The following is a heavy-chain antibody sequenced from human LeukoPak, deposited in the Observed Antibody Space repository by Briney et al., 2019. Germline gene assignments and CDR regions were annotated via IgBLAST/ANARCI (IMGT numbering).Heavy chain of an antibody. D-gene: IGHD3-22*01. CDR2: ISSTGTYT. Sequence: GGSLRLSCAASGFKFSSYAMTWVRQAPGKGLEWVSGISSTGTYTHYADSVQGRFIISRDNSKNTLYVQMNSLRADDTAGYYCAKQGSPDSSCSPLVFWGQGTLVTVSS. V-gene: IGHV3-23*01. CDR1: GFKFSSYA. CDR3: AKQGSPDSSCSPLVF. J-gene: IGHJ4*02.